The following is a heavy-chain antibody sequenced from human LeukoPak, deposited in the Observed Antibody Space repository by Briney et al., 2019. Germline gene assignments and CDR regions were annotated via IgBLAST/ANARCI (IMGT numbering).Heavy chain of an antibody. Sequence: ASVKVSCKASGYTFISYAMNWVRQAPGQGLEWMGWINTNTANPTYAQGFTGRFVFSLDTSVSTAYLQISSLKAEDTAVYYCARDPYSGGYGDYYYYYMDLWGQGTTVTISS. CDR1: GYTFISYA. D-gene: IGHD1-26*01. V-gene: IGHV7-4-1*02. CDR3: ARDPYSGGYGDYYYYYMDL. CDR2: INTNTANP. J-gene: IGHJ6*03.